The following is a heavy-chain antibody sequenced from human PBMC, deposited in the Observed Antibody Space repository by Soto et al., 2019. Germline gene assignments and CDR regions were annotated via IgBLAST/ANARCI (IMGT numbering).Heavy chain of an antibody. CDR2: IIPIFGTA. CDR1: GGTFSSYA. J-gene: IGHJ6*02. D-gene: IGHD5-18*01. Sequence: SVKVSCKASGGTFSSYAISGVRQAPGQGLEWMGGIIPIFGTANYAQKFQGRVTITADESTSTAYMELSSLRSEDTAVYYCARGSIQLWLMNYYYYGMDVWGQGTTVTVS. CDR3: ARGSIQLWLMNYYYYGMDV. V-gene: IGHV1-69*13.